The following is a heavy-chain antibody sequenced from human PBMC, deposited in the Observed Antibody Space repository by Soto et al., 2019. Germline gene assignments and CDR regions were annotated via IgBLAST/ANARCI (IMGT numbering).Heavy chain of an antibody. CDR2: ISSNGGST. CDR3: ARDLYTDRIAVAVC. J-gene: IGHJ4*02. V-gene: IGHV3-64*01. Sequence: GGSLRLSCAASGFTFSSYSMHWVRQAPGKGLEYVSAISSNGGSTYYANSVKGRFTISRDNSKNTLYLQMGSLRAEDMAVYYCARDLYTDRIAVAVCWGQGILVTVSS. D-gene: IGHD6-19*01. CDR1: GFTFSSYS.